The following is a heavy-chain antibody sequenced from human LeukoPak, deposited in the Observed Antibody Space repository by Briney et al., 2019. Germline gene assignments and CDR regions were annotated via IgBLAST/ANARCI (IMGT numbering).Heavy chain of an antibody. CDR3: ASYLSGWPMKY. D-gene: IGHD6-19*01. J-gene: IGHJ4*02. Sequence: GSSVKVSCKASGGTFSSYAITWVRQAPGQGLEWMGGIIPIFGTPHYAQKFQGRVTMTRDMSTSTVYMELSSLRSEDTAVYYCASYLSGWPMKYWGQGTLVTVSS. CDR1: GGTFSSYA. V-gene: IGHV1-69*05. CDR2: IIPIFGTP.